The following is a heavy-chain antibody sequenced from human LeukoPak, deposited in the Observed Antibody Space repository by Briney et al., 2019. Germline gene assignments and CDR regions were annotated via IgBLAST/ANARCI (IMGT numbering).Heavy chain of an antibody. V-gene: IGHV4-30-4*01. CDR2: IYYSGST. Sequence: SETLSLTRTVSGGSISSGDYYWSWIRQPPGKGLEWIGYIYYSGSTYYNPSLKSRVTISVDTSKNQFSLKLSSVTAADTAVYYCAREESRDGYNHWDYWGQGTLVTVSS. CDR1: GGSISSGDYY. CDR3: AREESRDGYNHWDY. J-gene: IGHJ4*02. D-gene: IGHD5-24*01.